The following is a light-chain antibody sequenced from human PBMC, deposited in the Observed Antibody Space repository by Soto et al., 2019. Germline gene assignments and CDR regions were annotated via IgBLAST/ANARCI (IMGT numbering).Light chain of an antibody. Sequence: DIQMTQSPSSLSASVGDTVTITCRASQGISNSLAWYQQKPGNVPDLLIYAASTLPSGVPSRFSGSGSGTDFTLTISSLQPEDVATYYCQEYHSPPFTFGPGTKVDIK. J-gene: IGKJ3*01. CDR1: QGISNS. CDR3: QEYHSPPFT. V-gene: IGKV1-27*01. CDR2: AAS.